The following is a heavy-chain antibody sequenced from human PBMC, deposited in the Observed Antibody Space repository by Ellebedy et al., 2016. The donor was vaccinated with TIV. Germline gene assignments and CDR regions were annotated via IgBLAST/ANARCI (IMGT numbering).Heavy chain of an antibody. V-gene: IGHV3-48*01. Sequence: GESLKISXAASGFTFSSYSMNWVRQAPGKGLEWVSYISSSSSTIYYADSVKGRFTISRDNAKNSLYLQMNSLRAEDTAVYYCARGESYYSREMGSFDYWGQGTLVTVSS. D-gene: IGHD1-26*01. CDR3: ARGESYYSREMGSFDY. J-gene: IGHJ4*02. CDR1: GFTFSSYS. CDR2: ISSSSSTI.